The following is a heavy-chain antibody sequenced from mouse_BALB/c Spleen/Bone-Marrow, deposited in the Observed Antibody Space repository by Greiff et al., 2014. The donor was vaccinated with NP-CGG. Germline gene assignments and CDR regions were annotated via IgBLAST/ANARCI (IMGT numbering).Heavy chain of an antibody. V-gene: IGHV1-61*01. D-gene: IGHD3-3*01. CDR3: TRYDLTTRAFAY. CDR2: IHLSDSES. CDR1: GYSFTSYW. J-gene: IGHJ3*01. Sequence: QVQLKESGAELVRPGASVRLSCKASGYSFTSYWMNWVKQRPGQGLEWIGMIHLSDSESRLNQKFKDKATLTVDKSSSTAYMQLSSPTSEDSAVYYCTRYDLTTRAFAYWGQGTLVTVSA.